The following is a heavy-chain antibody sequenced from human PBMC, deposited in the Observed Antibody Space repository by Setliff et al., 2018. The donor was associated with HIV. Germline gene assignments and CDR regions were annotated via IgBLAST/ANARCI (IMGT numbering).Heavy chain of an antibody. D-gene: IGHD3-9*01. J-gene: IGHJ3*01. CDR1: GGTFNTYP. CDR3: ARERSPVLEYFDWLKPRHVFDV. CDR2: IAPNLRMP. Sequence: ASVKVSCKTSGGTFNTYPIAWVRQAPGQGLEWMGGIAPNLRMPNYIQKFKGRLTITADESTSTVYMELTNLRSEGTAMYYCARERSPVLEYFDWLKPRHVFDVWGQGTVVTVSS. V-gene: IGHV1-69*10.